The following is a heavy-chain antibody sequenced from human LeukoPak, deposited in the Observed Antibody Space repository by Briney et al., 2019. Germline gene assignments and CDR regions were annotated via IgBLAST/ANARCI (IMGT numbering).Heavy chain of an antibody. Sequence: GGSLRLSCAASGFTFSNYAMSWVRQAPGKGLEWVSAISGSDDSIYYADSVKGRFTISRDNSKNTLYLQMNSLRAEDTAVYYCAKNLGNFDYWGQGTLVTVSS. CDR2: ISGSDDSI. V-gene: IGHV3-23*01. J-gene: IGHJ4*02. CDR3: AKNLGNFDY. CDR1: GFTFSNYA.